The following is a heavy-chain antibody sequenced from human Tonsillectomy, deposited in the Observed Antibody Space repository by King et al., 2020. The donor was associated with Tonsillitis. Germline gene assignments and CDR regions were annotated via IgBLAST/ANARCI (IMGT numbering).Heavy chain of an antibody. Sequence: VQLVESGGGLVQSGGSLRLSCAASGFPFSTYAMSWVRQAPGKGLEWVSVISGSGGGTYNADAVKGRFTISRDNSKNTLDLQMTSLRAEDTAVYYCARRVTALDYWGQGTLVTVSS. CDR2: ISGSGGGT. V-gene: IGHV3-23*04. J-gene: IGHJ4*02. CDR3: ARRVTALDY. CDR1: GFPFSTYA. D-gene: IGHD2-21*02.